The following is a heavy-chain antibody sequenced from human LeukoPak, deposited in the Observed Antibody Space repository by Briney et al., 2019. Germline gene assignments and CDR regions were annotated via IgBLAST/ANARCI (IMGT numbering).Heavy chain of an antibody. J-gene: IGHJ5*02. D-gene: IGHD6-13*01. Sequence: TSETLSLTCAVYGGSFSGYYWSWIRQPPGKGLEWIGYIYYSGSTNYNPSLKSRVTISVDTSKNQFSLKLSSVTAADTAVYYCARERRKQQLVPGWFDPWGQGTLVTVSS. V-gene: IGHV4-59*01. CDR1: GGSFSGYY. CDR3: ARERRKQQLVPGWFDP. CDR2: IYYSGST.